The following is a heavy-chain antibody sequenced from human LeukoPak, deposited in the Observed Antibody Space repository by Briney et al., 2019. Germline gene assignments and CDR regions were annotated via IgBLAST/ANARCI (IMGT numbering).Heavy chain of an antibody. D-gene: IGHD3-10*01. CDR1: GGSISSYY. Sequence: PSETLSLTCTVSGGSISSYYWSWIRQPPGKGLEWIGNIFYSGSTYYSPSLKSRVTISLDTSRNQFSLKLNSVTAADTAVYYCAKSNGYGLVDIWGQGTMVTVSS. CDR2: IFYSGST. J-gene: IGHJ3*02. V-gene: IGHV4-59*12. CDR3: AKSNGYGLVDI.